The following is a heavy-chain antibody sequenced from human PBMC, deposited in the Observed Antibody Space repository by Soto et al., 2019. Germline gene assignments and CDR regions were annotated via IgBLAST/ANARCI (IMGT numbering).Heavy chain of an antibody. CDR3: AKDSPLLRYPVAETARGWFDP. CDR1: GLTFSSYA. CDR2: ISGSGSST. D-gene: IGHD2-15*01. Sequence: EVQLLESGGGLVQPGGSLRLSCAASGLTFSSYAMSWVRQAPGKGLGWVSGISGSGSSTYYADSVKGRFTISRDNSKNTLYLEMNNLRAEDTAIYYCAKDSPLLRYPVAETARGWFDPWGQGTLVTVSS. V-gene: IGHV3-23*01. J-gene: IGHJ5*02.